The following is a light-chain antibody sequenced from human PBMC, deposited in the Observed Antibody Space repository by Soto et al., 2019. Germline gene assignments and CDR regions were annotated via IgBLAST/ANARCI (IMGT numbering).Light chain of an antibody. Sequence: DIPMTQSPSSLSASVGDRVTITCRASQSISSYLNWYQQKPGKAPKLLIYAASSLQSGVPSRFSGSGSGTDFTLTISSLQPEDFATYYCRQSYSTPPLTFGGGTKVEIK. V-gene: IGKV1-39*01. CDR3: RQSYSTPPLT. CDR2: AAS. CDR1: QSISSY. J-gene: IGKJ4*01.